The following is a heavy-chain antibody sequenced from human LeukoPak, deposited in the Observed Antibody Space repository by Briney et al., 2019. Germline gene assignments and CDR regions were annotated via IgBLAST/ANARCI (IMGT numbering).Heavy chain of an antibody. Sequence: KPGGSLRLSCAVSGFTFSDYYMTWIRRAPGKGLEWVSDISSSGSTIRYADSVKGRFTISRDNAKDSLYLQMNSLRAEDSAMYYCAREYYYDSKGFSTWGQGTLVTVSS. D-gene: IGHD3-22*01. J-gene: IGHJ4*02. CDR1: GFTFSDYY. V-gene: IGHV3-11*01. CDR3: AREYYYDSKGFST. CDR2: ISSSGSTI.